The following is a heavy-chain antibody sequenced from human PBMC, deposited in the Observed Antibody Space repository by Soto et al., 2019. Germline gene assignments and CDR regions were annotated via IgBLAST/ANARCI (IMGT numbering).Heavy chain of an antibody. CDR2: ISYDGSNK. D-gene: IGHD6-13*01. CDR3: ARVGSGLGYSSSWSTFDY. Sequence: GGSLRLSCAASAFTFSNYAMHWVRQAPGKGLEWVGVISYDGSNKYYADSVKGRFTISRDNSKNTLYLQMNSLRAEDTAVYYCARVGSGLGYSSSWSTFDYWGHGTLVTVSS. V-gene: IGHV3-30-3*01. CDR1: AFTFSNYA. J-gene: IGHJ4*01.